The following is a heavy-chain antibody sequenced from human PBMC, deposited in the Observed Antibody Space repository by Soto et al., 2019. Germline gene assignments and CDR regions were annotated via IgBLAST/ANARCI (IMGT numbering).Heavy chain of an antibody. CDR1: GDSVSGNSAA. J-gene: IGHJ4*02. V-gene: IGHV6-1*01. CDR3: ARELPYYVSSDSYLDY. Sequence: SQTLSLPCAISGDSVSGNSAAWNWIRQSPSRGLEWLGRTYYRSRWYNDYAVSVKSRITVTPDTSKTQFSLHLNSVTPEDTAVYYCARELPYYVSSDSYLDYWGQGALVTVSS. CDR2: TYYRSRWYN. D-gene: IGHD3-16*01.